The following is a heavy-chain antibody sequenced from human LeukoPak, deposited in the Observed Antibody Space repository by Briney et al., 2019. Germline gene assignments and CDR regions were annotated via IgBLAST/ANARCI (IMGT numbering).Heavy chain of an antibody. CDR3: ARVVYGRHFDY. D-gene: IGHD2-8*01. J-gene: IGHJ4*02. CDR2: IYYSGST. V-gene: IGHV4-59*01. Sequence: PSEALSLTCTVSGGSISSYYWSWIRQPPGKGLEWIGYIYYSGSTNYNPSLKSRVTISVDTSKNQFSLKLSSVTAADTAVYYCARVVYGRHFDYWGQGTLVTVSS. CDR1: GGSISSYY.